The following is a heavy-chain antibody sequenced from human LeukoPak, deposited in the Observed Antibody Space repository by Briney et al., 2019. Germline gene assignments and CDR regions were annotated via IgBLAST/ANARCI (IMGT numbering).Heavy chain of an antibody. CDR2: IIPIFGTA. D-gene: IGHD6-19*01. CDR3: ARAFSSDDAFDI. Sequence: GASVKVSCKASGGTFSSYAISWVRQAPGQGLEWMGGIIPIFGTANYAQKFQGRVTITADESTSTAYMELSSLRSEDTAVYYCARAFSSDDAFDIWGQGTMVTVSS. V-gene: IGHV1-69*13. CDR1: GGTFSSYA. J-gene: IGHJ3*02.